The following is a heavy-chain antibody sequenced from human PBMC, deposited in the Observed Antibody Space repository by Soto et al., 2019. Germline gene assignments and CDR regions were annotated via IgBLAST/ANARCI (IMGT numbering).Heavy chain of an antibody. CDR2: ISTYNGNT. D-gene: IGHD7-27*01. Sequence: ASVKVSCKASGYKFTTYGITWVRQAPGQGLEWLGGISTYNGNTDYAQNLQDRVTMTTETSTSTAYLEVRSLTSDDTAVYFCARGLGTNGLDVWGQGTTVTVSS. CDR1: GYKFTTYG. V-gene: IGHV1-18*04. CDR3: ARGLGTNGLDV. J-gene: IGHJ6*02.